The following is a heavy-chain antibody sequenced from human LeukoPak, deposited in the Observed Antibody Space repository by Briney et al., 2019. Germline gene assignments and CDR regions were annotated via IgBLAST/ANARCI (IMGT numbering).Heavy chain of an antibody. D-gene: IGHD6-19*01. Sequence: GGSLRLSCAASGFTFSSYAMSWVRQAPGKGLEWVSTISSNGGITYYADSVKGRFTISRDNSKNTLYLQMNSLRAEDTAVYYCARYSSGWYSPFDYWGQGTLVTVSS. J-gene: IGHJ4*02. CDR1: GFTFSSYA. CDR3: ARYSSGWYSPFDY. CDR2: ISSNGGIT. V-gene: IGHV3-23*01.